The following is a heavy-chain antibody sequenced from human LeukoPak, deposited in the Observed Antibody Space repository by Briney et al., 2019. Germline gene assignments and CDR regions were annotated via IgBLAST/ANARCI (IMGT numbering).Heavy chain of an antibody. V-gene: IGHV1-2*02. CDR2: INPNSGGT. CDR1: GYTFTGYY. D-gene: IGHD5-18*01. Sequence: ASVKVYCKASGYTFTGYYMHWVRQAPGQGLEWMGWINPNSGGTNYAQKFQGRVTMTRDTSISTAYMELSRLRSDDTAVYYCARAVEEDKWIRQDFDYWGQGTLVTVSP. CDR3: ARAVEEDKWIRQDFDY. J-gene: IGHJ4*02.